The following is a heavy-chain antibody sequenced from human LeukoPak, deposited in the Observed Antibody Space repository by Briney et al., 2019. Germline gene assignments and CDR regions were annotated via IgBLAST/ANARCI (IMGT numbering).Heavy chain of an antibody. CDR1: GGSVRSSDDY. V-gene: IGHV4-39*07. CDR2: IYYTGSS. Sequence: SETLSLTCSVSGGSVRSSDDYWGFVRQTPGKGLEWMGSIYYTGSSHYNPSLKSRATISVDTSKNQFSLKLTSVTAADTAVYYCTRAASSGRLFTYHMDVWGKGTTVTVSS. CDR3: TRAASSGRLFTYHMDV. D-gene: IGHD3-22*01. J-gene: IGHJ6*03.